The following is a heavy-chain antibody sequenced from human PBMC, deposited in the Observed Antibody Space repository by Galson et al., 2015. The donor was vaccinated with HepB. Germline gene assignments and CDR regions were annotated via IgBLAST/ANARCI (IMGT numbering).Heavy chain of an antibody. CDR2: INSDGSST. Sequence: SLRLSCAASGFTFSSYWMHWVRQAPGKGLVWVSRINSDGSSTSYADSVKGRFTISRDNAKNTLYLQMNSLRAEDTAVYYCARGEGGRAVAGFRLYYYYYMDVWGKGTTVTVSS. V-gene: IGHV3-74*01. D-gene: IGHD6-19*01. CDR3: ARGEGGRAVAGFRLYYYYYMDV. J-gene: IGHJ6*03. CDR1: GFTFSSYW.